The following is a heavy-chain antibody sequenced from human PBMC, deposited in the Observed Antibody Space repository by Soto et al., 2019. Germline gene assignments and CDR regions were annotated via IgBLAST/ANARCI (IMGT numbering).Heavy chain of an antibody. Sequence: QVQLVQSGAEVKKPGSSVKVSCKASGGTFSSYAISWVRQAPGQVLEWMGGIIPIFGTANYAQKFQGRVTITADESTSTAYMELSSLRSEDTAVYYCARDPMGGATTGWFDPWGQGTLVTVSS. CDR1: GGTFSSYA. V-gene: IGHV1-69*01. D-gene: IGHD1-26*01. J-gene: IGHJ5*02. CDR3: ARDPMGGATTGWFDP. CDR2: IIPIFGTA.